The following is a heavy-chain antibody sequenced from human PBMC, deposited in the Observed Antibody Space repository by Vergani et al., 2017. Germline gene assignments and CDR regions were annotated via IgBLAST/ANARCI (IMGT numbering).Heavy chain of an antibody. CDR2: MYTSGST. CDR1: GGSISSYY. V-gene: IGHV4-59*10. D-gene: IGHD2-15*01. CDR3: ARARGPDIVVVVAAANWFDP. Sequence: QVQLQQWGAGLLKPSETLSLTCTVSGGSISSYYWSWIRQPAGKGLEWIGRMYTSGSTNYNPSLKSRVTMSVDTSKNQFSLKLSSVTAADTAVYYCARARGPDIVVVVAAANWFDPWGQGTLVTVSS. J-gene: IGHJ5*02.